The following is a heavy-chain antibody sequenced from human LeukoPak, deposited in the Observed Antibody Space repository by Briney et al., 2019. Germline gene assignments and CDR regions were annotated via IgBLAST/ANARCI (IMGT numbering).Heavy chain of an antibody. D-gene: IGHD3-3*01. Sequence: SETLSLTCTVSGGSISSSSYYWGWIRQPPGKGLEWIGSIYYSGSTYYNPSLKSRVTISVDTSKNQFSLKLSSVTAAGTAVYYCARQPNGIFGVATGGVWGKGTTVTVSS. J-gene: IGHJ6*04. CDR3: ARQPNGIFGVATGGV. CDR1: GGSISSSSYY. CDR2: IYYSGST. V-gene: IGHV4-39*01.